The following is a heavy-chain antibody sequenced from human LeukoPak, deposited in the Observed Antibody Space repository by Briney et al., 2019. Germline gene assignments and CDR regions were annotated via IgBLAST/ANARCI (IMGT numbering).Heavy chain of an antibody. CDR1: GFTFSSYA. J-gene: IGHJ4*02. CDR2: ISGSGGST. D-gene: IGHD6-13*01. Sequence: GGSLRLSCAASGFTFSSYAMSWVRQAPGKGLEWVSAISGSGGSTCYADSVKGRFTISRDNFKNTLYLQMNSLRAEDTAVYYCAHISSSWPDYWGQGALVTVSS. CDR3: AHISSSWPDY. V-gene: IGHV3-23*01.